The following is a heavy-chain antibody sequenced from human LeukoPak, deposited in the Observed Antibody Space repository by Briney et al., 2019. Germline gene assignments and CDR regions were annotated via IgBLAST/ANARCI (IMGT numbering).Heavy chain of an antibody. Sequence: ASVKVSCKASGYTFTSYDTNWVRQATGQGLEWMGWMNPNSGNTGYAQKFQGRVTMTRNTSISTAYMELSSLRSEDTAVYYCARGADGDYASDYWGQGTLVTVSS. J-gene: IGHJ4*02. V-gene: IGHV1-8*01. CDR3: ARGADGDYASDY. D-gene: IGHD4-17*01. CDR2: MNPNSGNT. CDR1: GYTFTSYD.